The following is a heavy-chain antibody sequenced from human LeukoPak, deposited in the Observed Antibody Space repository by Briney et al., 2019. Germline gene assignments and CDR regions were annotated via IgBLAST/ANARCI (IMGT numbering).Heavy chain of an antibody. V-gene: IGHV3-23*01. CDR2: ISYSGGST. J-gene: IGHJ4*02. D-gene: IGHD3-10*01. CDR1: GFTFSSYA. CDR3: VKSGSGSYYNPDFDY. Sequence: PGGSLRLSCAASGFTFSSYAVSWVRQTPGKGLGWVSSISYSGGSTHYADSVKGRFTISRDNSKNTLYLQMNSLRAEDTAVYYCVKSGSGSYYNPDFDYWGQGTLVTVSS.